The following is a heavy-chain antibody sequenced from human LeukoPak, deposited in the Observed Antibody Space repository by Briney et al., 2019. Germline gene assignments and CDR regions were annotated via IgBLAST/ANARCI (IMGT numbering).Heavy chain of an antibody. CDR1: GGTFSSYA. V-gene: IGHV1-69*04. D-gene: IGHD4-17*01. Sequence: ASVKVSCKASGGTFSSYAISWVRQAPGQGLEWMGRIIPILGIANYAQKFQGRVTMTRDTSTSTVYMELSSLRSEDTAVYYCAREGATVTDNWFDPWGQGTLVTVSS. CDR3: AREGATVTDNWFDP. CDR2: IIPILGIA. J-gene: IGHJ5*02.